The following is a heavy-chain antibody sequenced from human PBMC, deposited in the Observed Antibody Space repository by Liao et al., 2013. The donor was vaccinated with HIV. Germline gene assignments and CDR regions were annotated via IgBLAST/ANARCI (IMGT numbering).Heavy chain of an antibody. CDR1: GGSFGERF. CDR3: ARDTGDYSNPLYYYYYMDV. J-gene: IGHJ6*03. V-gene: IGHV4-34*02. Sequence: QQRDTGLLKPSETLSLTCALYGGSFGERFWAWIRQPPGKGLEWIGEVSGGGSVTYNPALRSRLTISSDTSTTQFSLQLTSVTAADTAVYYCARDTGDYSNPLYYYYYMDVWGKGTTVTVSS. D-gene: IGHD4-11*01. CDR2: VSGGGSV.